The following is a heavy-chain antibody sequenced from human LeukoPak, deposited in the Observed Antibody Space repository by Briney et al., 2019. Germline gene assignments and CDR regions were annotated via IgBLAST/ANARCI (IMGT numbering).Heavy chain of an antibody. CDR1: GGSFSGYY. J-gene: IGHJ4*02. CDR3: ARGNYYGSGSYFGY. D-gene: IGHD3-10*01. V-gene: IGHV4-34*01. CDR2: INHSGST. Sequence: SETLSLTCAVYGGSFSGYYWSWIRQSPGKGLEWIWEINHSGSTNYNPSLKSRVTISVDTSENQFSLKLSSVTAADTAVYYCARGNYYGSGSYFGYWGQGTLVTVSS.